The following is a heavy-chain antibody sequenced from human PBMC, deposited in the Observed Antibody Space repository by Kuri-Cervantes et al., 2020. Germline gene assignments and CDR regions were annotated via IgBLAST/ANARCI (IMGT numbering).Heavy chain of an antibody. Sequence: GESLKISCAASGFTFSSYGMHWVRQAPGKGLEWVAVISYDGSNKYYADSVKGRFTISRDNSKNTLYLQMNSLRAEDTAAYYCARGPLPFGDQFGWFDPWGQGTLVTVSS. CDR1: GFTFSSYG. J-gene: IGHJ5*02. CDR3: ARGPLPFGDQFGWFDP. CDR2: ISYDGSNK. V-gene: IGHV3-30*03. D-gene: IGHD3-10*01.